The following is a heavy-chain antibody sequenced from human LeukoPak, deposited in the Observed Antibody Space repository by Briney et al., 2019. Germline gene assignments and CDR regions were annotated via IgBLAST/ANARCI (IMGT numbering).Heavy chain of an antibody. CDR1: GYSFTASG. D-gene: IGHD3-10*01. CDR2: IYPGDSDT. Sequence: GESLKISCKGSGYSFTASGIAWVGKMPGKGLEWMGIIYPGDSDTRYSPSFQGQVTISADKSISTAYLQWSSLKASDTAMYYCARFIRVSLYYFDYWGQGTLVTVSS. CDR3: ARFIRVSLYYFDY. J-gene: IGHJ4*02. V-gene: IGHV5-51*01.